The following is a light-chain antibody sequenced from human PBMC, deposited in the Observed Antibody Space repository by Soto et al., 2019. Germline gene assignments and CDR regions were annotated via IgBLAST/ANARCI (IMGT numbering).Light chain of an antibody. CDR2: YAS. Sequence: DVLMTQSPLSLPVNLGEPAAISCRTSQSLVHRDGNTYLSWFHQRPGQSPRRPIFYASKRDVGVPDRFSGSGSVSDFTLMMSGVKTEDVGIYYCMQGTHWPPYSFGQGTNLEI. CDR1: QSLVHRDGNTY. V-gene: IGKV2-30*02. CDR3: MQGTHWPPYS. J-gene: IGKJ2*03.